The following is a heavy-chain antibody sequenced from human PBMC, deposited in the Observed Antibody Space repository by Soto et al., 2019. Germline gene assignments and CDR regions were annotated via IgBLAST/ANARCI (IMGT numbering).Heavy chain of an antibody. CDR2: IYYSGTT. Sequence: SETLSLTCTVSGGSVSGHYWSWIRQPPGKGLEWIGYIYYSGTTTYNPSLKSRLTISVDTSKNQFSLKLSSVTAADTAVYYCARSMFYSDGSNYSPFDYWGQGTLVTVSS. CDR1: GGSVSGHY. D-gene: IGHD3-22*01. J-gene: IGHJ4*02. CDR3: ARSMFYSDGSNYSPFDY. V-gene: IGHV4-59*02.